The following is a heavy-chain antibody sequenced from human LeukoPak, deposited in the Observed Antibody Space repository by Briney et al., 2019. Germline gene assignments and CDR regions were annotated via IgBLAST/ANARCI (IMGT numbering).Heavy chain of an antibody. CDR2: INHRGSS. D-gene: IGHD2-21*02. V-gene: IGHV4-34*01. CDR1: GESLSAYF. J-gene: IGHJ4*02. Sequence: SETLSLTCAVYGESLSAYFWHCIRQAPGKQLEYIGEINHRGSSHYNPSLKTRVTLSGDTSKNHFSLMLTSVTAADTAVYFCVSGSSFDGYWCAGACDAGYYDSWGQGTPVTVSS. CDR3: VSGSSFDGYWCAGACDAGYYDS.